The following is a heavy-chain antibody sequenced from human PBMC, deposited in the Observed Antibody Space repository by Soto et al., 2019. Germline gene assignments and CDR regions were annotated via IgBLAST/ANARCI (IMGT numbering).Heavy chain of an antibody. CDR2: ISGSGGST. D-gene: IGHD3-3*01. V-gene: IGHV3-23*01. Sequence: EVQLLESGGGLVQPGGSLRLSCAASGFTFSSYAMSWVRQAPGKGLEWVSAISGSGGSTNYADSVKGRFAISRDNSKNTVYLQMTSLRAEDTAVYYCAKECESCGVVTKYYFDYWGQGTLVTVTS. CDR1: GFTFSSYA. CDR3: AKECESCGVVTKYYFDY. J-gene: IGHJ4*02.